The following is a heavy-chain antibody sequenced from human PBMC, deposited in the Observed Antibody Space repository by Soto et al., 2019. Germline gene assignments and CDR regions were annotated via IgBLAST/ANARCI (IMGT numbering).Heavy chain of an antibody. CDR1: GFTFSSYG. CDR3: AKRVGPVSDL. D-gene: IGHD4-17*01. Sequence: GGSLRLSCAASGFTFSSYGMHWVRQAPGKGLEWVAVTSYDGSNKYYADSVKGRFTISRDNSKNTMYLQMNSLRAEDTAVYYCAKRVGPVSDLWGQGTLVTVSS. CDR2: TSYDGSNK. J-gene: IGHJ4*02. V-gene: IGHV3-30*18.